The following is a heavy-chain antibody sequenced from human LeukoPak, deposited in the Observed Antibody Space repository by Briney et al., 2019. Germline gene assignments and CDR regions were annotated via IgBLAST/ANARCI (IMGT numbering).Heavy chain of an antibody. CDR1: GFTFGDYA. CDR2: IRSKAYGGTT. V-gene: IGHV3-49*03. J-gene: IGHJ4*02. Sequence: GGSLRLSCTASGFTFGDYAMSWFRQAPGKGLEWVGFIRSKAYGGTTEYAASVKGRFTISRDDSKSIAYLQMNSLKTEDTAVYYCTRALIEMATFGFDYWGQGTLVTVSS. D-gene: IGHD5-24*01. CDR3: TRALIEMATFGFDY.